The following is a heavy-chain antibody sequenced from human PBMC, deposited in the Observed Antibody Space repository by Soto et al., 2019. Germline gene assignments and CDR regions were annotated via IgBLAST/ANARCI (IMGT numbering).Heavy chain of an antibody. J-gene: IGHJ2*01. CDR3: AKRGILRAQVMAYFDL. Sequence: QVQLMESGGGVVQPGRSLRLSCAAAGFTFNTYAMHWVRQAPGKGLEWVSVITPDGTEQYYADSVTGRFTISRDNSKNTLYLQMTSLGLEEMSLYHCAKRGILRAQVMAYFDLWGRGTLVTVSS. CDR1: GFTFNTYA. V-gene: IGHV3-30*18. D-gene: IGHD3-16*01. CDR2: ITPDGTEQ.